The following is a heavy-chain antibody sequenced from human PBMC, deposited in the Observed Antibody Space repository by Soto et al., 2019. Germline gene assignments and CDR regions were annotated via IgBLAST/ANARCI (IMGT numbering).Heavy chain of an antibody. D-gene: IGHD3-3*01. CDR2: IYWDDDK. CDR3: AHSPNYDFWSGYYTCFQH. CDR1: GFSLSTSGVG. Sequence: QITLKESGPTLVKPTQTLTLTCTFSGFSLSTSGVGVGWIRQPPGKALEWLALIYWDDDKRYSTSLKSRLTITKDTSKHPVVLTMTHMDPVDTATYYCAHSPNYDFWSGYYTCFQHWGQGTLVTVSS. J-gene: IGHJ1*01. V-gene: IGHV2-5*02.